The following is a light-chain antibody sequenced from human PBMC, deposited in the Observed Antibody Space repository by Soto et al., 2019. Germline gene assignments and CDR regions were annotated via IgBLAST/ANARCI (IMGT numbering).Light chain of an antibody. V-gene: IGLV1-40*01. CDR3: QSYDSRLSGSRV. J-gene: IGLJ3*02. Sequence: QSVLTQPPSVSGAPGQRVTISCTGSSSNIGAGYDVHWYQQLPGTAPKLLIYINNNRPSGVPDRFSGSTSGTSASLAITGLQAEDEADYYCQSYDSRLSGSRVFGGGTQLTVL. CDR2: INN. CDR1: SSNIGAGYD.